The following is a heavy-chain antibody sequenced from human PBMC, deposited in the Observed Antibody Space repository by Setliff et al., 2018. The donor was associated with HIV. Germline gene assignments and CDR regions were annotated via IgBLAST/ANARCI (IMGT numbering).Heavy chain of an antibody. J-gene: IGHJ1*01. V-gene: IGHV1-2*06. CDR1: GYTFNAYY. Sequence: ASVKVSCKASGYTFNAYYIHWVRQAPGQGLEWMGRINPKSGGTNYAQKFQGRVTMTRDTSISTVYMELNRLRSDDTAVYYCARGGVGYTSAWTGDWGQGTQVTVSS. D-gene: IGHD6-19*01. CDR3: ARGGVGYTSAWTGD. CDR2: INPKSGGT.